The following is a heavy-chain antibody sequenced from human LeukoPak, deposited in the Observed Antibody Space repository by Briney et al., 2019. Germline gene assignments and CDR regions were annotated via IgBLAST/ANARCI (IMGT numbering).Heavy chain of an antibody. Sequence: GGSLRLSCAASGFTFSSYAMHWVRQAPGKGLEWVAVISYDGSNKYYADSVKGRFTISRDNSKNTLYLQMNSLRAEDTAVYYCARLRGDYDSSGSFDYWGQGTLVTVSS. CDR3: ARLRGDYDSSGSFDY. V-gene: IGHV3-30-3*02. J-gene: IGHJ4*02. CDR2: ISYDGSNK. D-gene: IGHD3-22*01. CDR1: GFTFSSYA.